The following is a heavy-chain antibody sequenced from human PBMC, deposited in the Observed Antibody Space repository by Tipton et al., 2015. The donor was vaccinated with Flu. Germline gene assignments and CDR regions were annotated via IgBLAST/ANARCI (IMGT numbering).Heavy chain of an antibody. V-gene: IGHV4-39*07. CDR2: IYYSGST. CDR1: GGSISSSSYY. D-gene: IGHD3-3*01. CDR3: ARDAITIFGVAQVYYYGMDV. J-gene: IGHJ6*02. Sequence: LSLTCTVSGGSISSSSYYWGWIRQPPGKGLEWIGSIYYSGSTYYNPSLKSRVTISVDTSKNQFSLKLSSVTAADTAVYYCARDAITIFGVAQVYYYGMDVWGQGP.